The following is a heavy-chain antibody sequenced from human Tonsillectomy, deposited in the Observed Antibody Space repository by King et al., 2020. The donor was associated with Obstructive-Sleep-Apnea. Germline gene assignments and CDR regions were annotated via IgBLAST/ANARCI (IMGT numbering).Heavy chain of an antibody. D-gene: IGHD6-13*01. J-gene: IGHJ4*02. Sequence: QLVQSGIEVKKPGASVKVSCKASGYTFATYGITWVRLAPGQGLEWMGWISVYNGDTKYAQKFQGRVTMTTDTSTNTAYMESRSLRSDDTAVYYCARYAYAAVGSTDYFDYWGQGTLVTVSS. CDR2: ISVYNGDT. CDR1: GYTFATYG. CDR3: ARYAYAAVGSTDYFDY. V-gene: IGHV1-18*04.